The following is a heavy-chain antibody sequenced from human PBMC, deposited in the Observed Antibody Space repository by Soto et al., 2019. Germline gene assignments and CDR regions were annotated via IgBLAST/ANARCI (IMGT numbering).Heavy chain of an antibody. J-gene: IGHJ6*02. D-gene: IGHD5-12*01. CDR3: ARDEWLRFDYYGMDV. CDR1: GYTFTSYG. CDR2: ISAYNGNT. Sequence: GASVKVSCKASGYTFTSYGISWVRQAPGQGLEWTGWISAYNGNTNYAQKLQGRVTMTTDTSTSTAYMELRSLRSDDTAVYYCARDEWLRFDYYGMDVWGQGTTVTVSS. V-gene: IGHV1-18*01.